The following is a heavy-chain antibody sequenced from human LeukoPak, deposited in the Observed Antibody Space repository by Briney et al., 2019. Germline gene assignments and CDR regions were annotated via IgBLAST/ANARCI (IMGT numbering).Heavy chain of an antibody. CDR2: ISSSSYI. CDR3: ARDSVTWYAFDI. J-gene: IGHJ3*02. Sequence: GGSLRLSCAASGFTFSSYSMNWVRQAPGKGLEWVSSISSSSYIYYADSVKGRFTISRDNAKNSLYLQMNSLRAEDTAVYYCARDSVTWYAFDIWGQGTMVTVSS. D-gene: IGHD2-21*02. CDR1: GFTFSSYS. V-gene: IGHV3-21*01.